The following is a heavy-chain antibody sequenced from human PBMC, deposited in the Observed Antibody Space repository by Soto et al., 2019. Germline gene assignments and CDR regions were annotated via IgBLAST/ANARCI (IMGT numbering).Heavy chain of an antibody. CDR3: VNDPSGYSSSWYSFDI. V-gene: IGHV3-64D*06. CDR2: ISSNGGST. CDR1: GFTFSSYA. Sequence: GGSLRLSCSASGFTFSSYAMHWVRQAPGKGLEYVSAISSNGGSTYYADSVKGRFNISRDNSKNTLYLQMSSLRAEDTAVYSCVNDPSGYSSSWYSFDIWGQGTLVTVSS. J-gene: IGHJ3*02. D-gene: IGHD6-13*01.